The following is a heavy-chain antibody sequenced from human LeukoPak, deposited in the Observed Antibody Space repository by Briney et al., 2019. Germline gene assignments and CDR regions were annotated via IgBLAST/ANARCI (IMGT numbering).Heavy chain of an antibody. V-gene: IGHV4-4*02. Sequence: SETLSLTCAVSGDSLTNPKWWSWVRQPPGKGLEWLGEIHSGGTANYNPSLGSRVTISVDKSKNQLSLRLSSVTAADTAVYYCARAVVTAAPFDYWGQGTLVTVSS. D-gene: IGHD2-21*02. CDR2: IHSGGTA. CDR1: GDSLTNPKW. J-gene: IGHJ4*02. CDR3: ARAVVTAAPFDY.